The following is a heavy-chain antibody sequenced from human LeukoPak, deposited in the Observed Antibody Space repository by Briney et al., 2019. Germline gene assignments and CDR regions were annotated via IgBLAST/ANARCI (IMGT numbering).Heavy chain of an antibody. V-gene: IGHV4-34*01. Sequence: SETLSLTCAVYGGSFSGYYWSWTRQPPGKGLEWIGEINHSGSTNYNPSLKSRVTISVDTSKNQFSLKLSSVTAADTAVYYCAREFLEWLPDYWGQGTLVTVSS. CDR3: AREFLEWLPDY. D-gene: IGHD3-3*01. CDR2: INHSGST. CDR1: GGSFSGYY. J-gene: IGHJ4*02.